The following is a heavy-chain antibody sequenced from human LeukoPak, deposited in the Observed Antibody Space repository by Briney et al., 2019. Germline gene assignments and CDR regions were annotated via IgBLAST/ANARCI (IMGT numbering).Heavy chain of an antibody. V-gene: IGHV3-30-3*01. CDR2: ISYDGSNK. D-gene: IGHD6-13*01. Sequence: SVTLSCAACGFTFSSYPLHWVRQAPPRGLAGLALISYDGSNKYYADSVKGRFTISRDNSKNTLYLQMNSLRVEDTAVYYCARDRCGYSSTCPFDYWGQGTLVTASS. CDR1: GFTFSSYP. CDR3: ARDRCGYSSTCPFDY. J-gene: IGHJ4*02.